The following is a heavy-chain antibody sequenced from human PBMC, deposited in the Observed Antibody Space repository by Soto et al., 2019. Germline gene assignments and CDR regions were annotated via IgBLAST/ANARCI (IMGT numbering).Heavy chain of an antibody. V-gene: IGHV4-59*01. D-gene: IGHD2-15*01. CDR1: GVSITGSY. CDR2: VYHSGTT. Sequence: SETLSLTCSVSGVSITGSYWSWIRQPPGKTLEWIGYVYHSGTTTYNPSLKSRVSISVDTSKNQFSLRLTSVIAAETAVYYCDRGMHHGAASLAGCDYWGQGILVTVSS. J-gene: IGHJ4*02. CDR3: DRGMHHGAASLAGCDY.